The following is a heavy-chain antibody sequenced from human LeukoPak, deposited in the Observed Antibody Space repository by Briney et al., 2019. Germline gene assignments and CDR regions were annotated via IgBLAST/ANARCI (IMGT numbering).Heavy chain of an antibody. J-gene: IGHJ4*02. Sequence: GASVKVSCKAYGYTFMSHGISWVRQAPGQGLEWMGKINPSGGRTVYAQKFQGRVTVTRDTSTSTVYMDLSSLRSEDAAVYYCVRELAGGYFDYWGQGTLVTVSS. D-gene: IGHD4-23*01. CDR1: GYTFMSHG. CDR3: VRELAGGYFDY. V-gene: IGHV1-46*01. CDR2: INPSGGRT.